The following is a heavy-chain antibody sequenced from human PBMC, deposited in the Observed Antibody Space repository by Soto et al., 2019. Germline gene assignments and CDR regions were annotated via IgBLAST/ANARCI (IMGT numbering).Heavy chain of an antibody. J-gene: IGHJ6*02. Sequence: SETLSLTCTVSGGSISSYYWSWIRQPPGKGLEWIGYIYYSGSTNYNPSLRSRVTISVDTSKNQFSLKLSSVTAADTAVYYCARDPGSSALRAYYYYGMDVWGQGTTVTVSS. CDR2: IYYSGST. CDR1: GGSISSYY. V-gene: IGHV4-59*01. D-gene: IGHD1-26*01. CDR3: ARDPGSSALRAYYYYGMDV.